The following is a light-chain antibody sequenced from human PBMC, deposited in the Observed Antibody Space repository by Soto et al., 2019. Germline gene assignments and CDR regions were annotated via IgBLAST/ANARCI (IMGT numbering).Light chain of an antibody. CDR2: DAS. Sequence: EIVLTQSPGTLSLSPGERGTVSCRASQIVNSKYLAWYQHRPGQAPRLLIYDASRRATGIPDRFSGSASGTDFILTITRLEPEDFAVYSFVQYDEPPSRWTFGQGTKV. CDR3: VQYDEPPSRWT. J-gene: IGKJ1*01. CDR1: QIVNSKY. V-gene: IGKV3-20*01.